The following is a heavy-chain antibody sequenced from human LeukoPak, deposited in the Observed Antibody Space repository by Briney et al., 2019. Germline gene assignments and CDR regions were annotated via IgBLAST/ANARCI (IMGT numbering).Heavy chain of an antibody. Sequence: GGSLRLSCAASGFTFSSYDMHWVRQATGKGLEWVSAIGTAGDTYYPGSVKGRFTISRENAKNSLYLQMNSLRAGDTAVYYCARGYCSGGSCYSPRTYGVDVWGQGTTVTVSS. J-gene: IGHJ6*02. V-gene: IGHV3-13*01. CDR3: ARGYCSGGSCYSPRTYGVDV. CDR1: GFTFSSYD. CDR2: IGTAGDT. D-gene: IGHD2-15*01.